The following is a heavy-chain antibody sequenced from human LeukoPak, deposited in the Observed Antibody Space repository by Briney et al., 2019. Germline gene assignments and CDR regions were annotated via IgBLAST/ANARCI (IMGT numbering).Heavy chain of an antibody. CDR3: ARDYSSENDFWSGYYKY. J-gene: IGHJ4*02. Sequence: PGGSLRLSCAASGFTFSSYSMNWVRQAPGKGLEWVSSISSSSSYIYYADSVKGRFTISRDNAKNSLYPQMNSLRAEDTAVYYCARDYSSENDFWSGYYKYWGQGTLVTVSS. V-gene: IGHV3-21*01. CDR1: GFTFSSYS. CDR2: ISSSSSYI. D-gene: IGHD3-3*01.